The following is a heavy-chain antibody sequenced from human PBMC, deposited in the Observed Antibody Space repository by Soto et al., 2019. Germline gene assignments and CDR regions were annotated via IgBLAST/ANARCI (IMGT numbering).Heavy chain of an antibody. J-gene: IGHJ4*02. CDR1: GYTLTSNY. D-gene: IGHD6-19*01. CDR2: INPSGGST. Sequence: SVKVTCKASGYTLTSNYMHWVRQAPGQGLEWMGIINPSGGSTSYAQKFQGRVTMTRDTSTSTVYMELSSLRSEDTAVYYCARGPRIRYSSGWYWDFDYWGQGTLVTVSS. V-gene: IGHV1-46*01. CDR3: ARGPRIRYSSGWYWDFDY.